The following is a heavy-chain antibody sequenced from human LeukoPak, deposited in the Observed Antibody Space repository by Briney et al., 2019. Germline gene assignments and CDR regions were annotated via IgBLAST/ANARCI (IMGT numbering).Heavy chain of an antibody. CDR1: GFTFDDYA. V-gene: IGHV3-9*01. Sequence: GGSLRLSCAASGFTFDDYAMHWVRQAPGKGLEWVSGISWNSGSIGYADSVKGRFTISRDNAKNSLYLQMNSLRAEDTALYYCAKGPVSRAAGYMDVWGKGTTVTISS. CDR2: ISWNSGSI. D-gene: IGHD2-2*01. CDR3: AKGPVSRAAGYMDV. J-gene: IGHJ6*03.